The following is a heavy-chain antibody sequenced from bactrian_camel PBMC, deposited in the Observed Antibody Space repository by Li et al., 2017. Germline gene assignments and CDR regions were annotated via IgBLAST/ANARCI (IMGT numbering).Heavy chain of an antibody. J-gene: IGHJ4*01. CDR1: GFTFSLYD. V-gene: IGHV3S11*01. D-gene: IGHD2*01. Sequence: DVQLVESGGGLVQPGGSLTLSCATSGFTFSLYDMSWVRQGPGKRLEWVSSIYSDGKTTVYADSVKGRFTLSRDNAKNTLYLQLNSLKTEDTAMYHCIKGRTYCSGGVCDHPPEGQGTQVTVS. CDR2: IYSDGKTT.